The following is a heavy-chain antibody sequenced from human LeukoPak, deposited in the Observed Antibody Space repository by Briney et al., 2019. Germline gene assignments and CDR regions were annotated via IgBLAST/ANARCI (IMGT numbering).Heavy chain of an antibody. CDR2: IYSSGST. J-gene: IGHJ4*02. Sequence: SETLSLTCTVSGGSISSYYWSWIRQPPGKGLEWIGSIYSSGSTYYNPSLKRRVTISVDTSRNQFSLKLSSVTAADTAVYYCARKRDGSGSQRIDYWGQGTLVTVSS. D-gene: IGHD3-10*01. CDR1: GGSISSYY. V-gene: IGHV4-39*07. CDR3: ARKRDGSGSQRIDY.